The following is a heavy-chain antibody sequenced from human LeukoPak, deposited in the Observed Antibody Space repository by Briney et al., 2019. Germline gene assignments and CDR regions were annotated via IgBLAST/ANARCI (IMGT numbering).Heavy chain of an antibody. J-gene: IGHJ6*04. V-gene: IGHV3-7*01. CDR3: VRDDGDV. CDR1: GFTFSNYW. Sequence: GGSLRLSCVFSGFTFSNYWMKWVRQAPGKGLEWVASINEDGSGKYSMDSVKDRVTISRDNAKNSLDLQINSPTVEDTAIYYCVRDDGDVWGKGTTVTVSS. CDR2: INEDGSGK.